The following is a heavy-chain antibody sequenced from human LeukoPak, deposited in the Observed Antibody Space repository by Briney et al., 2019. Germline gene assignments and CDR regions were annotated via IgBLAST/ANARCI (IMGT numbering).Heavy chain of an antibody. D-gene: IGHD3-3*01. J-gene: IGHJ4*02. CDR2: IIGDGRST. CDR3: AKGPLFWSGYHYFDY. CDR1: GFTFTSYA. V-gene: IGHV3-23*01. Sequence: GGSLRLSCAASGFTFTSYAMSWVRQAPGKGLEWVSAIIGDGRSTYYADSVKGRFTISRDNSKNTFYLQMNSLRAEDTAVYYCAKGPLFWSGYHYFDYWAREPWSPSPQ.